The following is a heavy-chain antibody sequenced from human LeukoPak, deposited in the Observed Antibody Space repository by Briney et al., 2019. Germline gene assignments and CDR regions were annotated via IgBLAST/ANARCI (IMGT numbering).Heavy chain of an antibody. Sequence: SETLSLTCTVSGGSISSSSYYWGWIRQPPGKGLEWIGSIYYSGSTYYNPSLKSRVTISVDTSKNQFSLKLSSVTAADTAVYYCARVGGIVGATAPDYWGQGTLVTVSS. D-gene: IGHD1-26*01. CDR2: IYYSGST. CDR3: ARVGGIVGATAPDY. CDR1: GGSISSSSYY. J-gene: IGHJ4*02. V-gene: IGHV4-39*01.